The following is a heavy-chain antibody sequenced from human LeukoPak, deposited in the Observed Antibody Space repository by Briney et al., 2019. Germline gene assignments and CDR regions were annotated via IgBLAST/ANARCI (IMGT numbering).Heavy chain of an antibody. V-gene: IGHV1-46*01. D-gene: IGHD3-10*01. J-gene: IGHJ4*02. Sequence: ASVKVSCKASGYTFTSYYMHWVRQAPGQGLEWMGIINPSGGSTSYAQKFQGRVTMTRDTSISTVYMELSSLRSDDTAVYYCARGGRVRSSDYYFDYWGQGTLVTVSS. CDR2: INPSGGST. CDR3: ARGGRVRSSDYYFDY. CDR1: GYTFTSYY.